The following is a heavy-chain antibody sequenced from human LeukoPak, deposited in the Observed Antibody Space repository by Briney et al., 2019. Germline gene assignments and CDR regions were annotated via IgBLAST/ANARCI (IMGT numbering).Heavy chain of an antibody. J-gene: IGHJ6*02. V-gene: IGHV3-23*01. CDR3: ARVSKLGYYYYYGMDV. CDR1: GFTFSSYA. CDR2: ISGSGGST. D-gene: IGHD6-13*01. Sequence: PGGSLRLSCAASGFTFSSYARSWVRQAPGKGLEWVSAISGSGGSTYYADSVKGRFTISRDNSKNTLYLQMNSLRAEDTAVYYCARVSKLGYYYYYGMDVWGQGTTVTVSS.